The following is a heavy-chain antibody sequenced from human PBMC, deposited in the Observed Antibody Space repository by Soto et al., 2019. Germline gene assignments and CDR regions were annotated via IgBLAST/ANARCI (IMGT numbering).Heavy chain of an antibody. D-gene: IGHD1-26*01. J-gene: IGHJ4*02. Sequence: VQLVQSGAEVKKPGSSLKVSCEASGGTFNTHGISWVRQAPGQGLEWMGGIIPVLERTIYARRVQGRVTISADESTATAHIEMSSLRSDDSGVYYCATACYSGVSFKRSESWGQGTLVIVPS. CDR1: GGTFNTHG. V-gene: IGHV1-69*01. CDR2: IIPVLERT. CDR3: ATACYSGVSFKRSES.